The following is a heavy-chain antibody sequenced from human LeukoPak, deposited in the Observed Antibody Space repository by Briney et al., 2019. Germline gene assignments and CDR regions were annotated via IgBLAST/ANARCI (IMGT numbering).Heavy chain of an antibody. CDR2: INPSSGAT. CDR1: GYTLTASY. CDR3: ARGGQTNECVWGSYLEY. V-gene: IGHV1-2*02. J-gene: IGHJ4*02. D-gene: IGHD3-16*02. Sequence: ASVKVSCKASGYTLTASYIHWVRQAPGQGLEWMRWINPSSGATNSAQKFLGRVTMTRDTSMSTVYKELSRLTSDDTAVYYCARGGQTNECVWGSYLEYWGQGTLVTVSS.